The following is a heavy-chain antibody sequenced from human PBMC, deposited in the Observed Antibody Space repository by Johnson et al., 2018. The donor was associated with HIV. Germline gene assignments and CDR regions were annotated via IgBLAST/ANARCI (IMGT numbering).Heavy chain of an antibody. CDR1: GFTFRSYW. CDR2: ITSDGSST. CDR3: ARERIGYSSSGDAFDI. D-gene: IGHD6-13*01. Sequence: VQLVESGGGVVQPGRSLRLSCAASGFTFRSYWMHWVRQAPGKGLVWVSRITSDGSSTRYADSVKGRFTISRDNAKSTLYLQMNSLRAEDTAVYYCARERIGYSSSGDAFDIWGQGTMVTVSS. V-gene: IGHV3-74*01. J-gene: IGHJ3*02.